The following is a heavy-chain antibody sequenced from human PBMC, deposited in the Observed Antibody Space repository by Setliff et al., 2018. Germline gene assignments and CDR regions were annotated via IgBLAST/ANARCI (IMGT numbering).Heavy chain of an antibody. CDR2: IYIGGSA. D-gene: IGHD6-19*01. CDR3: AREQWLDLPGYYYMDV. V-gene: IGHV4-4*07. Sequence: PSETLSLTCAVYSGSFSGYYWSWIRQPAGKGLEWIGHIYIGGSANYNPSLKSRVTMSIDTSKNQFSLKLNSVTAADMAVYYCAREQWLDLPGYYYMDVWAKGTTVTVSS. J-gene: IGHJ6*03. CDR1: SGSFSGYY.